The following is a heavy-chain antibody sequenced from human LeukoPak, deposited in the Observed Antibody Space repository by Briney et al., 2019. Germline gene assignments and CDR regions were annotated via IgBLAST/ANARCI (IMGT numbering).Heavy chain of an antibody. CDR2: IYYSGST. CDR1: GGSISSSSYY. Sequence: PSETLSLTCTVSGGSISSSSYYWGWIRQPPGKGLEWIGSIYYSGSTYYNPSLKSRVTISVDASKNQFSLKLSSVTAADTAVYSCARVRYYYDSSDYFPSDAFDIWGQGTMVTVSS. J-gene: IGHJ3*02. V-gene: IGHV4-39*01. CDR3: ARVRYYYDSSDYFPSDAFDI. D-gene: IGHD3-22*01.